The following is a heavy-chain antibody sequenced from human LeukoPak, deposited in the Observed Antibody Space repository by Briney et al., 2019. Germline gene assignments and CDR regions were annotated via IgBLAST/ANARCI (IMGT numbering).Heavy chain of an antibody. Sequence: PGGSLRLSCAASGFTFSSYAMSWVRQAPGKGLEWVSAISGSGGSTYYADSVKGRFTISRDNSKNTLYLQMNSLRAEDTAVYYCAKDRRRYGDPYYFDYWGQGTLVTVSS. CDR3: AKDRRRYGDPYYFDY. V-gene: IGHV3-23*01. D-gene: IGHD4-17*01. CDR2: ISGSGGST. CDR1: GFTFSSYA. J-gene: IGHJ4*02.